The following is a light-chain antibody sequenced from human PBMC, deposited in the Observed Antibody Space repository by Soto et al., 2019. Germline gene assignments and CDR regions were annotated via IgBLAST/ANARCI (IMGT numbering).Light chain of an antibody. CDR2: DVS. CDR1: SNF. CDR3: SSYTNSGTVV. J-gene: IGLJ2*01. Sequence: QSVLTQPASVSGSPGQSITISCTGTSNFVSWYQQHPGKAPKLMVYDVSNRPSGVSYRFSGSKSDNTASLTISGLQAEDEADYYCSSYTNSGTVVFGGGTKVTVL. V-gene: IGLV2-14*03.